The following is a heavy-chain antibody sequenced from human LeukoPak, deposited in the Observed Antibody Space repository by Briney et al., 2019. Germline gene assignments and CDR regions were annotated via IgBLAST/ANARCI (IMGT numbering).Heavy chain of an antibody. Sequence: PGGSLRLSCAASGFTFSSYGMHWVRQAPGKGLEWVAFIRYDGSNKYYADSVKGRFTISRDNSKNTLYLQMNSLRAEDTAVYYCAKDYYYDSSGYPYYFDYWGQGTLVTVSS. CDR1: GFTFSSYG. CDR3: AKDYYYDSSGYPYYFDY. CDR2: IRYDGSNK. D-gene: IGHD3-22*01. J-gene: IGHJ4*02. V-gene: IGHV3-30*02.